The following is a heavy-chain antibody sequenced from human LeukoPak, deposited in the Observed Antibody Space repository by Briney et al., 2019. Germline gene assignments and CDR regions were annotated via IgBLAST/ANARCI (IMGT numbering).Heavy chain of an antibody. V-gene: IGHV1-18*01. J-gene: IGHJ5*02. CDR3: ARGGPDSSDQDWFDP. Sequence: ASVKVSCKTSGYTFTNFAINWVRQAPGQGLGWMGWITAYNGDTNYAQKLQGRASMTTDTSTSTAYMELRNLSSDDTAVYYCARGGPDSSDQDWFDPWGQGTLVAVSS. D-gene: IGHD6-19*01. CDR1: GYTFTNFA. CDR2: ITAYNGDT.